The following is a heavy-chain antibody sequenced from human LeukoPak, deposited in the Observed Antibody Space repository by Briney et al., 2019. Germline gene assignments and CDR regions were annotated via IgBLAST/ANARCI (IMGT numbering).Heavy chain of an antibody. CDR2: ISYDGSNK. CDR3: ARESGYGSGGPNWFDP. V-gene: IGHV3-30-3*01. Sequence: GGSLRLSCAASGFTFSSYAMHWVRQAPGKGLEWVAVISYDGSNKYYADSVKGRFTITRDNSKNTLYLQMNSLRAEDTAVYYCARESGYGSGGPNWFDPWGQGTLVTVSS. J-gene: IGHJ5*02. CDR1: GFTFSSYA. D-gene: IGHD3-10*01.